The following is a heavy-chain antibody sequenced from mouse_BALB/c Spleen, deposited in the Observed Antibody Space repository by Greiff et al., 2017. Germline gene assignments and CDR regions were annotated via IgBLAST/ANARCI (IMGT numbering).Heavy chain of an antibody. CDR2: ISYSGST. Sequence: EVHLVESGPGLVKPSQSLSLTCTVTGYSITSDYAWNWIRQFPGNKLEWMGYISYSGSTSYNPSLKSRISITRDTSKNQFFLQLNSVTTEDTATYYCARDWGDYWGQGTTLTVSS. CDR1: GYSITSDYA. CDR3: ARDWGDY. V-gene: IGHV3-2*02. J-gene: IGHJ2*01. D-gene: IGHD4-1*01.